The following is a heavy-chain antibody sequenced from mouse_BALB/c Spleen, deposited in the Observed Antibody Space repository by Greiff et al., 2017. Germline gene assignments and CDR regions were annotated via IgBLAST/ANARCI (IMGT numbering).Heavy chain of an antibody. V-gene: IGHV2-4-1*01. J-gene: IGHJ4*01. CDR2: IWSGGST. CDR3: ARNLLWLRRGYYAMDY. CDR1: GFSLTSYG. Sequence: QVQLQQSGPGLVQPSQSLSITCTVSGFSLTSYGVHWVRQSPGKGLEWLGVIWSGGSTDYNAAFISRLSISKDNSKSQVFFKMNSLQADDTAIYYCARNLLWLRRGYYAMDYWGQGTSVTVSS. D-gene: IGHD2-9*01.